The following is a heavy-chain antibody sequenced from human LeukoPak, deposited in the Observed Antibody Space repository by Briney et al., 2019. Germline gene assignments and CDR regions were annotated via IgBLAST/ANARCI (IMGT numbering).Heavy chain of an antibody. CDR3: ARLDIRDGYSGDY. D-gene: IGHD5-24*01. V-gene: IGHV5-51*01. J-gene: IGHJ4*02. CDR1: GYSFATYW. Sequence: GESLKISCKGSGYSFATYWIGWVRQMPGKGLEWMGIIYPGDSDTRYSPSFQGQVTISVDKSISTAYLQWSSLEASNTAMYYCARLDIRDGYSGDYWGQGTLVTVSS. CDR2: IYPGDSDT.